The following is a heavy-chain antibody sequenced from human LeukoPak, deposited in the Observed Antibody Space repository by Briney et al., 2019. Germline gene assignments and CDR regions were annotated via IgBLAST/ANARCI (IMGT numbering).Heavy chain of an antibody. CDR1: GYTFTSYG. CDR2: IIPIFGTA. Sequence: GASVKVSCKASGYTFTSYGITWVRQAPGQGLEWMGGIIPIFGTANYAQKFQDRVTMTRDMSTSTVYMELSSLRSEDTAVYYCAKAEYSSPRGAFDIWGQGTMVTVSS. CDR3: AKAEYSSPRGAFDI. D-gene: IGHD6-13*01. J-gene: IGHJ3*02. V-gene: IGHV1-69*05.